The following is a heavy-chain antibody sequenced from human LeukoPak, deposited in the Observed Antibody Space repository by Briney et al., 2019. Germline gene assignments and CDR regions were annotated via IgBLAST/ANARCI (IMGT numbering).Heavy chain of an antibody. CDR1: GGSISSSSYY. V-gene: IGHV4-39*01. J-gene: IGHJ3*02. CDR3: ARHPGYCSSTSCYGNDAFDI. CDR2: IYYSGST. D-gene: IGHD2-2*01. Sequence: SENLSLTCTVSGGSISSSSYYWGWIRQPPGKGLEWIGSIYYSGSTYYNPSLKSRVTISVDTSKIQFSLKLSSVTAADTAVYYCARHPGYCSSTSCYGNDAFDIWGQRTMVTVSS.